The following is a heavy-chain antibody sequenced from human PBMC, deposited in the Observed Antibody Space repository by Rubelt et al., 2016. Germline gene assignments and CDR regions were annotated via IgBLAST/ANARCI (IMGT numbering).Heavy chain of an antibody. V-gene: IGHV1-2*02. CDR3: VRDGSLDY. J-gene: IGHJ4*02. CDR2: LTHNSAGA. CDR1: GYTFTSYG. Sequence: QVQLVQSGAEVMKPGASVKVSCKASGYTFTSYGISWVRQAPGQGLGWLGWLTHNSAGANCSQKFQDRVTMTRDTSISTAYMELSRLRSDDTAVYYCVRDGSLDYWGQGTLVTVSS. D-gene: IGHD2-15*01.